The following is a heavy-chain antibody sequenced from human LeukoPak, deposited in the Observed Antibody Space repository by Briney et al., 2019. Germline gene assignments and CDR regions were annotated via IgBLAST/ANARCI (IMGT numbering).Heavy chain of an antibody. D-gene: IGHD5-24*01. Sequence: PSETLSLTCTVSGGSSSTYYWSWFRQPPGKGLEWVGHIHNSGRTNYNPSLKSRLTISSETSKNQSSLMLASVTAADMAVYSSSSGSGWLTPDWGQGILATVSS. CDR3: SSGSGWLTPD. J-gene: IGHJ4*02. CDR1: GGSSSTYY. V-gene: IGHV4-4*09. CDR2: IHNSGRT.